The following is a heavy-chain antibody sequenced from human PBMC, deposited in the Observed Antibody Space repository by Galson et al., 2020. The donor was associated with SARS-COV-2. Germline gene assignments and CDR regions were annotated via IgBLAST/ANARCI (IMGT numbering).Heavy chain of an antibody. Sequence: GESLKISCKGSGYSFTSYWIGWVRQMPGKGLEWMGIIYPGDSDTRYSPSFQGQVTISADKSISTAYLQWSSLKASDTAMYYCARHRFGYRVNYYYYGMDVWGQGTTVTVSS. CDR1: GYSFTSYW. J-gene: IGHJ6*02. CDR2: IYPGDSDT. D-gene: IGHD3-16*02. CDR3: ARHRFGYRVNYYYYGMDV. V-gene: IGHV5-51*01.